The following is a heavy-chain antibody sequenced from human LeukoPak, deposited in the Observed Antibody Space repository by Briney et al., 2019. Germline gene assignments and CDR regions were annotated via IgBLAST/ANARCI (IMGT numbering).Heavy chain of an antibody. CDR1: GISCSSYS. Sequence: GGSLRLSCAASGISCSSYSMNWVRQAPGKGLEWVSSISSSSSNIYYADSVKGRFTISRDSSKNTLYLQMNSLRAEDTAVYYCARRAGDYSHPYDYWGQGTLVTVSS. D-gene: IGHD3-22*01. CDR3: ARRAGDYSHPYDY. CDR2: ISSSSSNI. J-gene: IGHJ4*02. V-gene: IGHV3-21*04.